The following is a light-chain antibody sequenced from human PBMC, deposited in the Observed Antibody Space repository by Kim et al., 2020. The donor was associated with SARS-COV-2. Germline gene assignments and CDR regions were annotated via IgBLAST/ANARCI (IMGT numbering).Light chain of an antibody. J-gene: IGLJ2*01. CDR1: LLAKRY. V-gene: IGLV3-27*01. CDR3: YSASDSNLL. Sequence: GQTAGITCSGDLLAKRYTRWFQQKPGQAPVLIIYKDTERPSGMPERFSGSSSGTTVTLTISGAQVEDEADYYCYSASDSNLLFGGGTQLTVL. CDR2: KDT.